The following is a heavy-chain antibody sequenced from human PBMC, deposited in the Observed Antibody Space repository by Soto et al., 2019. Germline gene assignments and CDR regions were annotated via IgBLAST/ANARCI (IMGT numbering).Heavy chain of an antibody. CDR2: ISYDGSNK. CDR3: TADVWRSSVQAHNY. Sequence: GGSLRLSCAASGFTFSSYAMHWVRQAPGKGLEWVAVISYDGSNKYYADSVKGRFTISRDNSKNTLYLQMNRLKSEDTAVYYCTADVWRSSVQAHNYWGQGTLVTVSS. V-gene: IGHV3-30-3*01. J-gene: IGHJ4*02. D-gene: IGHD3-22*01. CDR1: GFTFSSYA.